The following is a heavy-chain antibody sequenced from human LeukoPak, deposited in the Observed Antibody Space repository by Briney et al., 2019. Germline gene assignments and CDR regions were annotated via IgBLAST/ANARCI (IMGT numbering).Heavy chain of an antibody. CDR3: ARDVRSISNFDY. CDR2: INHSGST. CDR1: GGSISSYY. Sequence: SETLSLTCTVSGGSISSYYWSWIRQPPGKGLEWIGEINHSGSTNYNPSLKSRVTMSVDTSKNQFSLKLSSVTAADTAVYFCARDVRSISNFDYWGQGTLVTVSS. J-gene: IGHJ4*02. D-gene: IGHD4-17*01. V-gene: IGHV4-34*01.